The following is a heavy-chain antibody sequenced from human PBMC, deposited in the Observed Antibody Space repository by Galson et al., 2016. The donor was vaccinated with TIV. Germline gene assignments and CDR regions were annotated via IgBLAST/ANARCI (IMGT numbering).Heavy chain of an antibody. D-gene: IGHD3-3*01. CDR2: LDWENDK. J-gene: IGHJ5*02. V-gene: IGHV2-70*01. Sequence: PALVKPTQTLTLTCTFSGFSLRSSGVCVSWIRQVPGKALEWLALLDWENDKYYSTSLKTRLTISKDTSKNRVVLTMTNMGPVETATYYCARKLEWDRNGWFDHWGQGVRVTVSS. CDR1: GFSLRSSGVC. CDR3: ARKLEWDRNGWFDH.